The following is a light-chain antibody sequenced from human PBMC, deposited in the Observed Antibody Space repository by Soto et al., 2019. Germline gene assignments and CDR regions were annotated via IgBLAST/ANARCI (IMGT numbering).Light chain of an antibody. CDR3: QQYNGYSGT. J-gene: IGKJ1*01. CDR1: QSIDSW. V-gene: IGKV1-5*01. Sequence: DIQMTQSPSTLSASVGDRVTITCRASQSIDSWLAWYQQKPGKAPKLLIYDASSLESGVPSRFSGSGSGTEFTLTISSLQPDDFATYYCQQYNGYSGTFGQGTKVDIK. CDR2: DAS.